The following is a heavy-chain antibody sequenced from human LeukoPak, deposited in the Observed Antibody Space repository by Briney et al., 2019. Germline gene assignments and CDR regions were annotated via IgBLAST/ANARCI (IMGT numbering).Heavy chain of an antibody. CDR1: GGSFSDYL. Sequence: SETLSLTCAVYGGSFSDYLWSWIRQFPGKGLEWIGEINHSGDTNYNPSLKSRVTISVDTSQNQFFLKLSSVTAADKAVYYCARGRQLNSWGQGSLVTVSS. J-gene: IGHJ4*02. D-gene: IGHD2-2*01. V-gene: IGHV4-34*01. CDR3: ARGRQLNS. CDR2: INHSGDT.